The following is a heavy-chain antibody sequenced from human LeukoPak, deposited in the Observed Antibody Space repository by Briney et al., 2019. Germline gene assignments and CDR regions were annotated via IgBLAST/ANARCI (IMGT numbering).Heavy chain of an antibody. D-gene: IGHD3-3*01. V-gene: IGHV4-4*07. CDR3: ARVGPPLYDFWSGYGLNWFDP. J-gene: IGHJ5*02. CDR2: IYTSGST. Sequence: PSETLSLTCTVSGGSISSYYWSWIRQPAGKGLEWIGRIYTSGSTNYNPSLKSRVTMSVDTSKNQFSLKLSSVTAADTAVYYCARVGPPLYDFWSGYGLNWFDPWGQGTLVTVSS. CDR1: GGSISSYY.